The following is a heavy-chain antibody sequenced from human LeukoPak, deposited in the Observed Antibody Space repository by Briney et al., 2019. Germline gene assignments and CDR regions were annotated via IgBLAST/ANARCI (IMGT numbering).Heavy chain of an antibody. CDR3: ARGYCSSTSCTPRGWFDP. CDR2: ISAYNGNT. D-gene: IGHD2-2*01. Sequence: ASVKVSCKASGYTFTNYGINWVRQAPGQGLEWMGWISAYNGNTNYAQKLQGRVTMTTDTSTSTVYMELSSLRSEDTAVYYCARGYCSSTSCTPRGWFDPWGQGTLVTVSS. V-gene: IGHV1-18*01. CDR1: GYTFTNYG. J-gene: IGHJ5*02.